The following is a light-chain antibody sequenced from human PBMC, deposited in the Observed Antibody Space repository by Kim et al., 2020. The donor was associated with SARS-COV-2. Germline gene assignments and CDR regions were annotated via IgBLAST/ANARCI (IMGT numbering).Light chain of an antibody. CDR3: LITFSGTRL. CDR2: NTG. J-gene: IGLJ2*01. CDR1: TGAVTRGHW. Sequence: QAVVTQEPSLTVSPGVTVTLTCGSSTGAVTRGHWPYWIQQKPGQAPRTLIYNTGNKHSWTPARFSGSLLGGKAALTLSGAQPEDEAEYFCLITFSGTRLFGGGTQLTVL. V-gene: IGLV7-46*01.